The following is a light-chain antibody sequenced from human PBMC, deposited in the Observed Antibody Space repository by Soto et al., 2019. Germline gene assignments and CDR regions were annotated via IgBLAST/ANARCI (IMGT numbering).Light chain of an antibody. V-gene: IGKV1-39*01. CDR1: QSISSY. J-gene: IGKJ4*01. Sequence: DIQITQSPSCLSATVGDRVTITCRASQSISSYLNWYQQKPGKAPKLLIYAASSLQSGVPSRFSGSGSGTDFTLTISSLQPEDFATYYCQQSYSTPLTFGGGTKVDIK. CDR3: QQSYSTPLT. CDR2: AAS.